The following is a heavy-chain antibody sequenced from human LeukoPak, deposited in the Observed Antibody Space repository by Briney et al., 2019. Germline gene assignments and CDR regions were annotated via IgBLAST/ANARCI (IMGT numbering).Heavy chain of an antibody. CDR3: ARGAYYYEN. CDR2: ISSSSSTI. Sequence: GGSLRLSCAASGFTSSSHSMNWVRQAPGKGLEWVSYISSSSSTIYYADSVKGRFTISRDNAKNSLYLQMNSLRAEDTAVYYCARGAYYYENWGQGTLVTVSS. V-gene: IGHV3-48*01. CDR1: GFTSSSHS. J-gene: IGHJ4*02. D-gene: IGHD3-22*01.